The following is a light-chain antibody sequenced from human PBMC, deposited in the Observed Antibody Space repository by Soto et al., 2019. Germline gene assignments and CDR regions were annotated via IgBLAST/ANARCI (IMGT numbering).Light chain of an antibody. Sequence: QSVLTQPPSVSGAPRQRVTISCTGSSSNIGAGYDVHWYQQLPGTAPKLLIYGNSNRPSGVPDRFSGSKPGTSASLAITGLQAEDEADYYCQSYDSSLSGYVFGTGTKVTVL. J-gene: IGLJ1*01. V-gene: IGLV1-40*01. CDR1: SSNIGAGYD. CDR3: QSYDSSLSGYV. CDR2: GNS.